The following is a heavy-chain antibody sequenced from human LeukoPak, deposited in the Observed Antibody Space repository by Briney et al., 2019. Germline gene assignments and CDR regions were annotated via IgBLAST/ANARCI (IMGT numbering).Heavy chain of an antibody. CDR3: AKEVVSGMDV. CDR2: IRYDGSND. J-gene: IGHJ6*03. D-gene: IGHD1-26*01. CDR1: GFTFSSYG. Sequence: GGPLRLSCAASGFTFSSYGMHWVRQAPGKGLEWVTFIRYDGSNDYYADSVKGRFTISRDNSKNTLYLQMNSLRAEDTAVYYCAKEVVSGMDVWGKGTTVTVSS. V-gene: IGHV3-30*02.